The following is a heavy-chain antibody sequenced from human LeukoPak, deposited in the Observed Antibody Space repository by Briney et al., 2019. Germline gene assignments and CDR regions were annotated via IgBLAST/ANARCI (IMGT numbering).Heavy chain of an antibody. V-gene: IGHV3-48*01. D-gene: IGHD2/OR15-2a*01. CDR1: GFTFSGHS. J-gene: IGHJ4*02. CDR3: ARAALPSFHYFDY. Sequence: PGGSLRLSCAASGFTFSGHSMNWVRLAPGKGLEWVSYISSSRTTIYYADAVKGRFTISRDNARNSLYLEMKSLRAEDTAVYYCARAALPSFHYFDYCGQEALVTVSS. CDR2: ISSSRTTI.